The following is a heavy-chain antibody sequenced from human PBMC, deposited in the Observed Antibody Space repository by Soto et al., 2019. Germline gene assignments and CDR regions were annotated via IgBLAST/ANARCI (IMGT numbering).Heavy chain of an antibody. CDR2: IYYDGST. J-gene: IGHJ4*02. Sequence: SETLSLTCTVSGGSISSGDYYWSWIRQPPGKGLEWIGYIYYDGSTNYNPSLKSRVTISVDTSKNQFSLKLSSVTAADTAVYYCASYSSGWYDVSYWGQGTLVTVSS. V-gene: IGHV4-61*08. CDR3: ASYSSGWYDVSY. D-gene: IGHD6-19*01. CDR1: GGSISSGDYY.